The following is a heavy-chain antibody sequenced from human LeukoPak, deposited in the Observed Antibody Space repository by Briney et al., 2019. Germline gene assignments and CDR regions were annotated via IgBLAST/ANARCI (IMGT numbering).Heavy chain of an antibody. V-gene: IGHV1-69*02. CDR1: GGTFSSYT. J-gene: IGHJ4*02. Sequence: SVKVSCKTSGGTFSSYTISWVRQAPGQGLEWMGRIIPILGIANYAQKFQGRVTITADKSTSTAYMELSSLRSEDTAVYYCARHHLRDGYTNFDYWGQGTLVTVSS. D-gene: IGHD5-24*01. CDR3: ARHHLRDGYTNFDY. CDR2: IIPILGIA.